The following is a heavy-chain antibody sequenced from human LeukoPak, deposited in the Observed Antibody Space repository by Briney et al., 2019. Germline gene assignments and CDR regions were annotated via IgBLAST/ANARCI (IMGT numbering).Heavy chain of an antibody. CDR2: IHDSGRT. J-gene: IGHJ4*02. Sequence: SETLSLTCTVSGGSISSSSYYWGWIRQPPGKGLEWIAEIHDSGRTNYNPSLKSRVTISVDKSKNQFSLQLASMTAADTAVYYCAKNGDFCLENWGQGTLVTVSS. D-gene: IGHD3-16*01. CDR1: GGSISSSSYY. CDR3: AKNGDFCLEN. V-gene: IGHV4-39*07.